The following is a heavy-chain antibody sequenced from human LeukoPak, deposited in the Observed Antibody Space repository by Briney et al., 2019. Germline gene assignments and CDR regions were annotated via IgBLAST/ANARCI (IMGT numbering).Heavy chain of an antibody. CDR3: ATVTRVTTPFYDAFDI. CDR2: IITIFGTA. J-gene: IGHJ3*02. V-gene: IGHV1-69*05. CDR1: GGTFSSYA. D-gene: IGHD4-17*01. Sequence: SVKVSCKASGGTFSSYAISWVRQAPGQGLEWMGGIITIFGTANYAQKFQGRVTITTEESTSTAYMELSSLRSEDTAVYDCATVTRVTTPFYDAFDIWGQGKMVIVSS.